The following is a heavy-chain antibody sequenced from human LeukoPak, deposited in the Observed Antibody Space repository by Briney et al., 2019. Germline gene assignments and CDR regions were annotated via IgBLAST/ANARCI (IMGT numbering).Heavy chain of an antibody. CDR1: GFTFSSYS. CDR2: ISSSSSYI. D-gene: IGHD3-10*01. J-gene: IGHJ4*02. Sequence: PGGSLRLSCAASGFTFSSYSMNWVRQAPGKGLEWVSSISSSSSYIYYADSVKGRFTISRDNAKNSLYLQMNSLRAEDTAVYYCARLWFGELVDPLDYWGQGTLVTVSS. V-gene: IGHV3-21*01. CDR3: ARLWFGELVDPLDY.